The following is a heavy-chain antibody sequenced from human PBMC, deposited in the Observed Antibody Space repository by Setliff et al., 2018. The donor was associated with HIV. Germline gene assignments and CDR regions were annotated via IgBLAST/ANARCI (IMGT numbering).Heavy chain of an antibody. CDR1: GYTFSSYG. V-gene: IGHV1-18*01. CDR2: ISVSSDNT. Sequence: ASVKVSCKASGYTFSSYGISWVRQAPGQGLGWMGWISVSSDNTIYAQKFQGRVTMTTDTSTSTAYMELWSLRSDDTAVYYCARDFYDMGRWFGELRPFDYWGQGTLVTVSS. J-gene: IGHJ4*02. D-gene: IGHD3-10*01. CDR3: ARDFYDMGRWFGELRPFDY.